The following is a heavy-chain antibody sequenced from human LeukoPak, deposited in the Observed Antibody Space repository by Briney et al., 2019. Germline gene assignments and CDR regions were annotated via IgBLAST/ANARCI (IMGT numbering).Heavy chain of an antibody. J-gene: IGHJ4*02. Sequence: AGRSLRLSCAASGFTFSSYAMHWVRQAPGKGLEWVAVISYDGSNKYYADSVKGRFTISRDNSKNTLYLQMNSLRAEDTAVYYSARENPSSSYDYWGQGTLVTVSS. CDR3: ARENPSSSYDY. CDR1: GFTFSSYA. CDR2: ISYDGSNK. V-gene: IGHV3-30-3*01. D-gene: IGHD6-13*01.